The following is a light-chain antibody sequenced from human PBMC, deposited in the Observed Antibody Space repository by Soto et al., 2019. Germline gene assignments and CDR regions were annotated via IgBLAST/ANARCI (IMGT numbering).Light chain of an antibody. CDR2: GAS. J-gene: IGKJ1*01. CDR3: LQYGNPPET. V-gene: IGKV3-20*01. CDR1: QTVSSSF. Sequence: EMVLTQSPDTLSLSPGERATLSCRASQTVSSSFLAWYQQRPGQAPRLLIYGASSRATGIPDRFSGSGSGTDFTLTITLLDPEDPAVYYCLQYGNPPETLGQGTKVDTK.